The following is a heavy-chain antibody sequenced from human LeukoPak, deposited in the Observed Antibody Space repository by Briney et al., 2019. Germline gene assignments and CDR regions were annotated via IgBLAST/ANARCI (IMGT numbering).Heavy chain of an antibody. CDR3: ARGSGSGSYLADAYDL. V-gene: IGHV1-45*02. CDR1: GYPFTYRY. D-gene: IGHD3-10*01. J-gene: IGHJ3*01. CDR2: IPLFNDNT. Sequence: ASVKVSCKSSGYPFTYRYQHWVRHAPGQAFEWMGCIPLFNDNTKYAETFQDRVTITRDRSMSTAYLDLKRLISEDTAMYYCARGSGSGSYLADAYDLWGQGTMVTVSS.